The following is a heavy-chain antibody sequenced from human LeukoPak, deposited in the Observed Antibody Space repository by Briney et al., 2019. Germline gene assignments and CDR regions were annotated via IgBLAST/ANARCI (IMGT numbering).Heavy chain of an antibody. CDR3: AKDKGRDGYNTHFDY. V-gene: IGHV3-74*01. J-gene: IGHJ4*02. Sequence: GGSLRLSCAASGFTFSNYWMHWVRQAPGKGLVWVSHITSDGSSTTYADAMKGRFTISRDNSKNALYLQMNSLRAEDTAVYYCAKDKGRDGYNTHFDYWGQGTLVTVSS. CDR2: ITSDGSST. D-gene: IGHD5-24*01. CDR1: GFTFSNYW.